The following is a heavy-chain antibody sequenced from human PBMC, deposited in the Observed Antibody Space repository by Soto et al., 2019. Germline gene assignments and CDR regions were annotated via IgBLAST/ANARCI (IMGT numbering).Heavy chain of an antibody. D-gene: IGHD3-16*01. Sequence: QVQLVQSGAEVKKPGASVKVSCKASGYTFTSYGISWVRHAPGQGLEWMGWISAYNGNTNYAQKLQGRITMTTDTPARTAYMEVGSLRSHDTAVYYCEGEGGGWFDPWGKGTLVTVSS. CDR1: GYTFTSYG. CDR3: EGEGGGWFDP. V-gene: IGHV1-18*01. CDR2: ISAYNGNT. J-gene: IGHJ5*02.